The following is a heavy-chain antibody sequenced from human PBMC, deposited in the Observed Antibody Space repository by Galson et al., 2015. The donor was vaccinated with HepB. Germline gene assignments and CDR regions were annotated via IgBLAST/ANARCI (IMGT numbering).Heavy chain of an antibody. D-gene: IGHD6-13*01. CDR1: GGSISSSSYF. CDR3: AIDLRSGSTYQYFDY. CDR2: IYYSGST. Sequence: LSLTCTVSGGSISSSSYFWGWIRQPPGKGLEWIGSIYYSGSTYYNPSLKSRVTISVDTSKNQFSLNLSSVTAADTAVYYCAIDLRSGSTYQYFDYWGQGTLVTVSS. J-gene: IGHJ4*02. V-gene: IGHV4-39*01.